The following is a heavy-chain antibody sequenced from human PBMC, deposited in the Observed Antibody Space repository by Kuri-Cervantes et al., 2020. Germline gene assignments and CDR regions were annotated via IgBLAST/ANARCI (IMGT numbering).Heavy chain of an antibody. J-gene: IGHJ6*02. CDR3: ARDPWLLLPYGMDV. Sequence: GESLKISCAASGFTFISYAMSWVRQAPGKGLEWVSAISGSGGSTYYADSVKGRFTISRDNAKNSLYLQMNSLRDEDTAVYYCARDPWLLLPYGMDVWGQGTTVTVSS. CDR2: ISGSGGST. D-gene: IGHD3-22*01. CDR1: GFTFISYA. V-gene: IGHV3-23*01.